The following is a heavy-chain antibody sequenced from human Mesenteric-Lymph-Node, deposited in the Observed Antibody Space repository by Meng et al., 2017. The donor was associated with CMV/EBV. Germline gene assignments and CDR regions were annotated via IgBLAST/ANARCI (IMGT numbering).Heavy chain of an antibody. D-gene: IGHD3-10*01. CDR2: ISGSSSFM. V-gene: IGHV3-21*06. CDR1: GFPFNSYT. J-gene: IGHJ6*02. CDR3: ARDGGSGSYGDYYYGLDV. Sequence: GGSLRLSCAASGFPFNSYTFNWVRQAPGRGLEWDASISGSSSFMFYADSVKGRFNISRDNAKNSLYLQMNSLRAEDTAVYYCARDGGSGSYGDYYYGLDVWGQGTTVTVS.